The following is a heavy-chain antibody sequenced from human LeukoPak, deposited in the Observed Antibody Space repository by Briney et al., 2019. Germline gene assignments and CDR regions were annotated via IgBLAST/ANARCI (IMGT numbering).Heavy chain of an antibody. CDR1: GFTFSSYS. CDR2: ISSSSYI. D-gene: IGHD3-3*01. Sequence: GGSLRLSCAASGFTFSSYSMNRVRQAPGKGLEWVSSISSSSYIYYADSVKGRFTISRDNAKNSLYLQMNSLRAEDTAAYYCAILEWPRYYYYMDVWGKGTAVTVSS. J-gene: IGHJ6*03. V-gene: IGHV3-21*01. CDR3: AILEWPRYYYYMDV.